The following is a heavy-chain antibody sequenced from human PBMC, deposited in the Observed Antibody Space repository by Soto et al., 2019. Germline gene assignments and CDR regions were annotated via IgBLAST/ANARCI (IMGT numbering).Heavy chain of an antibody. CDR2: ISYDGSNK. CDR3: AKPYSSGWWGDYFDY. Sequence: PGGSLRLSCAASGFTFSSYGMHWVRQAPGKGLEWVAVISYDGSNKYYADSVKGRFTISRDNSKNTLYLQMNSLRAEDTAVYYCAKPYSSGWWGDYFDYWGQGTLVTVS. J-gene: IGHJ4*02. D-gene: IGHD6-19*01. V-gene: IGHV3-30*18. CDR1: GFTFSSYG.